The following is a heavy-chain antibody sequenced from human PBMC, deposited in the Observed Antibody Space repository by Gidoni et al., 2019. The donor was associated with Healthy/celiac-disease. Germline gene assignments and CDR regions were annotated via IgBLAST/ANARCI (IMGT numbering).Heavy chain of an antibody. CDR3: AKATYYYDSSGFDY. CDR1: GFTLSSYA. D-gene: IGHD3-22*01. Sequence: EVQLLESGGGLVQPGGSLRLSGAASGFTLSSYAMSLVRQAPGKGLELVSAISCSGGSTSYADSVKGRFTISRDNSKNTLYLQMNSLRAEDTAVYYCAKATYYYDSSGFDYWGQGTLVTVSS. CDR2: ISCSGGST. J-gene: IGHJ4*02. V-gene: IGHV3-23*01.